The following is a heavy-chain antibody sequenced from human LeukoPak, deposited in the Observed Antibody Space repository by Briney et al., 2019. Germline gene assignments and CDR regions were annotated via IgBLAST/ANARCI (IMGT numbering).Heavy chain of an antibody. CDR3: ARDNGGYKADY. J-gene: IGHJ4*02. V-gene: IGHV1-18*01. D-gene: IGHD3-16*01. CDR2: ISAYNGNT. Sequence: ASVKVSCKASGGTFSSYAISWVRQAPGQGLEWMGWISAYNGNTNYAQKLQGRVTMTTDTSTSTAYMELRSLRSDDTAVYYCARDNGGYKADYWGQGTLVTVSS. CDR1: GGTFSSYA.